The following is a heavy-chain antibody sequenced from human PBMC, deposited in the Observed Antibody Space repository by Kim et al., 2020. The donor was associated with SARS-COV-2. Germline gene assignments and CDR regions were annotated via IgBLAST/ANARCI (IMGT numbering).Heavy chain of an antibody. CDR1: GYTLTELS. V-gene: IGHV1-24*01. CDR2: FDPEDGET. Sequence: ASVKVSCKVSGYTLTELSMHWVRQAPGKGLEWMGGFDPEDGETIYAQKFQGRVTMTEDTSTDTAYMDLSSLRSEDTAVYYCATYSSSWYGNYYYYYYGMDVWGQGTTVTVSS. CDR3: ATYSSSWYGNYYYYYYGMDV. D-gene: IGHD6-13*01. J-gene: IGHJ6*02.